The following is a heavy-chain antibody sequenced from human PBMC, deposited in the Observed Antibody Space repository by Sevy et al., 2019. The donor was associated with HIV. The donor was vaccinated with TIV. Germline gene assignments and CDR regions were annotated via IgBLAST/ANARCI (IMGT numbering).Heavy chain of an antibody. Sequence: GGSLRLSCAASGFTFSSYSMNWVRQAPGKGLEWVSSISSSSSYIYYADSVKGRFTISRDNAKNSLYLQMNSLRAEDMAVYYCARERVTMVRGVIYYYYGMDVWGQGTTVTVSS. V-gene: IGHV3-21*01. CDR1: GFTFSSYS. J-gene: IGHJ6*02. CDR2: ISSSSSYI. CDR3: ARERVTMVRGVIYYYYGMDV. D-gene: IGHD3-10*01.